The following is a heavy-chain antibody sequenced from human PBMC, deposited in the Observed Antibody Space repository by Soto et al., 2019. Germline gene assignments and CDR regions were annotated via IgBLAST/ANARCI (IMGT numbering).Heavy chain of an antibody. D-gene: IGHD5-18*01. CDR1: GFTFSNYG. Sequence: QVQLVESGGGVVQPGRSLRLSCAASGFTFSNYGMHWVHQAPGKGLEWVAVIWYDGGNEYYADSVKGRFTISRDNSKNTLYLQMNSLRAEDTAVYYCARDLRGYSYLPPDYWGQGTLVTVSS. J-gene: IGHJ4*02. CDR2: IWYDGGNE. CDR3: ARDLRGYSYLPPDY. V-gene: IGHV3-33*01.